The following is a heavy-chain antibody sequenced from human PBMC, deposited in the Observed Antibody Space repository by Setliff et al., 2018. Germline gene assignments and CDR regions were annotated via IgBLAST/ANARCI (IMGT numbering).Heavy chain of an antibody. CDR1: GFTFSSYA. J-gene: IGHJ4*02. Sequence: PGGSLRLSCAASGFTFSSYAMHWVRQAPGKGLEWVAVISYDGSNKYYADSVKGRFTISRDNSKNTLYLQMDSLRAEDAAVYYCARGPAKSAGKWGYHFFDYWGQGTLVTVSS. D-gene: IGHD2-2*01. CDR2: ISYDGSNK. CDR3: ARGPAKSAGKWGYHFFDY. V-gene: IGHV3-30*04.